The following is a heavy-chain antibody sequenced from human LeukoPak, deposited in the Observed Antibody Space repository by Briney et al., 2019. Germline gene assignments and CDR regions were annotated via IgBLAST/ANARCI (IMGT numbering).Heavy chain of an antibody. CDR3: ARDQLYCSGGSCPYGMDV. V-gene: IGHV3-33*01. J-gene: IGHJ6*02. D-gene: IGHD2-15*01. CDR1: GFTFSSYC. Sequence: PGGSLRLSCAASGFTFSSYCMHWVRQAPGKGLEWVAVIWYDGSNKYYADSVKGRFTISRDNSKNTLYLQMNSLRAEDTAVYYCARDQLYCSGGSCPYGMDVWGQGATVTVSS. CDR2: IWYDGSNK.